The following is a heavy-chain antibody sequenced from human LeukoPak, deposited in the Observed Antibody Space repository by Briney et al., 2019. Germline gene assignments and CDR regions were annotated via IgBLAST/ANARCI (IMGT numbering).Heavy chain of an antibody. Sequence: SETLSLTGAVSGGSISRYYWSWIRQPAGRGLEWTGHIYTSGSTNYNPSLRSRITMSIDMSENQFSLRLSTVTASDTAIYYCARVRYQGFDPWGQGTLLTVSS. V-gene: IGHV4-4*07. J-gene: IGHJ5*02. CDR1: GGSISRYY. D-gene: IGHD2-2*01. CDR2: IYTSGST. CDR3: ARVRYQGFDP.